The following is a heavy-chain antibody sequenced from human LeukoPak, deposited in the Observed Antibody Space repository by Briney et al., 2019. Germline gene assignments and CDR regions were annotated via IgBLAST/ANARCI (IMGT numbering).Heavy chain of an antibody. V-gene: IGHV3-30*02. CDR1: GFTFSSYG. Sequence: GGSLRLSCAASGFTFSSYGMHWVRQAPGKGLEWVAFIRYDGSNKYYADSVKGRFTISRDNSKNTLYLQMNSLRAEDTAVYYCAKALTPPQTYYDFWSGYSAAFDIWGQGTMVTVSS. CDR2: IRYDGSNK. CDR3: AKALTPPQTYYDFWSGYSAAFDI. D-gene: IGHD3-3*01. J-gene: IGHJ3*02.